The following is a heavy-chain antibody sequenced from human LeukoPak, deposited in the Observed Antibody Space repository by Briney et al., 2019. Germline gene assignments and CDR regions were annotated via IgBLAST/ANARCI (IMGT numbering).Heavy chain of an antibody. CDR2: MNPNSGNT. CDR3: ARGIVVVVAATNYYYYYMDV. J-gene: IGHJ6*03. Sequence: ASVKVSCKASGYTFTGYYMHWVRQATGQGLEWMGWMNPNSGNTGYAQKFQGRVTITRNTSISTAYMELSSLRSEDTAVYYCARGIVVVVAATNYYYYYMDVWGKGTTVTVSS. CDR1: GYTFTGYY. V-gene: IGHV1-8*03. D-gene: IGHD2-15*01.